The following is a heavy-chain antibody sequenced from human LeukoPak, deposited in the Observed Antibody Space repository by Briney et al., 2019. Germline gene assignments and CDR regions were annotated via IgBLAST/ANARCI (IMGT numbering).Heavy chain of an antibody. V-gene: IGHV1-2*02. J-gene: IGHJ4*02. CDR2: LNTHSGGT. CDR1: GYTFTGYY. CDR3: ARVPSYSGQDHGGDY. Sequence: ASVKVSCKASGYTFTGYYLHWVRQAHGQGLEWTGWLNTHSGGTNYAQNFQGRVTMTRDTSISTAYLELSRLTSDDTAMYYCARVPSYSGQDHGGDYWGQGTLVTVSS. D-gene: IGHD5-12*01.